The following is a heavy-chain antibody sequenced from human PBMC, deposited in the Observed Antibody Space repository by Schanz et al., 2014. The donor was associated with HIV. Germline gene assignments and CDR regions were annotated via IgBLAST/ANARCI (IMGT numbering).Heavy chain of an antibody. D-gene: IGHD3-10*01. J-gene: IGHJ4*02. CDR1: GFTFRGYA. CDR3: ARASVTDFLDY. Sequence: EVQLLESGGGLVQPGGSLRLSCTASGFTFRGYAMTWVRQAPGEGLEWVSSISSSGRYIYYADSVKGRFTISRDDAKSSLFLQMNSLRAEDTAVYYCARASVTDFLDYWGQGTLVTVSS. CDR2: ISSSGRYI. V-gene: IGHV3-21*01.